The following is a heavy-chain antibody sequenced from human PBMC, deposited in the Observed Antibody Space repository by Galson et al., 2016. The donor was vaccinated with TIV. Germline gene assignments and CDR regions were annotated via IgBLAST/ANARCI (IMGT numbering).Heavy chain of an antibody. Sequence: PALVKPTQTLTLTCTFSGFSLSTYGMSVGWIRQPPGKALEWLARIDWDDDKFYNSSLKTRPTISKDISRNQVVLTMTNMDPVDTATYYCARAPISIFGLATSYYFDYWGQGTLVTVSS. D-gene: IGHD3-3*01. J-gene: IGHJ4*02. CDR3: ARAPISIFGLATSYYFDY. V-gene: IGHV2-70*17. CDR2: IDWDDDK. CDR1: GFSLSTYGMS.